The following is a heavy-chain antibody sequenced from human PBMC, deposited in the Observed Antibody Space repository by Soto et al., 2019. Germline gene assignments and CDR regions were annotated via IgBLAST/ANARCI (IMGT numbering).Heavy chain of an antibody. J-gene: IGHJ4*02. CDR1: GGSISIGVYY. V-gene: IGHV4-30-4*01. CDR2: IYYSGST. Sequence: PSETLYLTSTFSGGSISIGVYYWIWIRHPPGKGMEWIGYIYYSGSTYYNPSLKSRVTISVDTSKNQFSLKLSSVTAADTAVYYCAGGQYSSGWYGGTRIDYWGQGTLVTVSS. D-gene: IGHD6-19*01. CDR3: AGGQYSSGWYGGTRIDY.